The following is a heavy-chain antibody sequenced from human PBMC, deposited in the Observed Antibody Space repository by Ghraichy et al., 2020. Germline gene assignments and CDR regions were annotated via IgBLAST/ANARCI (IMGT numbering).Heavy chain of an antibody. D-gene: IGHD3-16*01. CDR3: ARGVSTSAYYDYVWGPYYFDY. J-gene: IGHJ4*02. CDR1: GYTFTGYY. V-gene: IGHV1-2*04. CDR2: INPNSGGT. Sequence: ASVKVSCKASGYTFTGYYMHWVRQAPGQGLEWMGWINPNSGGTNYAQKFQGWVTMTRDTSISTAYMELSRLRSDDTAVYYWARGVSTSAYYDYVWGPYYFDYWGQGTLVTVSS.